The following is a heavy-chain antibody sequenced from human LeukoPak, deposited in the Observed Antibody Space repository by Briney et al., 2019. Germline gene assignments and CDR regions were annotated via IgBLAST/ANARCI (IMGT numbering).Heavy chain of an antibody. V-gene: IGHV3-74*01. J-gene: IGHJ1*01. Sequence: GGSLRLSCAASGFTFSRYWMHWVRQAPGKGLVWVSRIKSDGSTNYADSVKGRFTISRDNAKNTVSLQMNSLRAEDTGAYYCARAPAEIGGYYPEYFRHWGQGTLVTVSS. CDR1: GFTFSRYW. CDR3: ARAPAEIGGYYPEYFRH. CDR2: IKSDGST. D-gene: IGHD3-22*01.